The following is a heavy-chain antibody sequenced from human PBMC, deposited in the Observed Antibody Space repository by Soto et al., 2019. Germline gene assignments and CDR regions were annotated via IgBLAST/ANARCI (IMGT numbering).Heavy chain of an antibody. J-gene: IGHJ4*02. CDR3: ARAPYYYDSSGYWAY. CDR2: ISSSSSYI. V-gene: IGHV3-21*01. D-gene: IGHD3-22*01. CDR1: GFTFSSYS. Sequence: PGGFLRLSCAASGFTFSSYSMNWVRQAPGKGLEWVSSISSSSSYIYYADSVKGRFTISRDNAKHSLYLQMNSLRAEDTAVYYCARAPYYYDSSGYWAYWGQGTLVTVSS.